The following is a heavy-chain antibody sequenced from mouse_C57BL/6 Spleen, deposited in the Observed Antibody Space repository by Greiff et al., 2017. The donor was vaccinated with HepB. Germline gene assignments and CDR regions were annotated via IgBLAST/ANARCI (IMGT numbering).Heavy chain of an antibody. CDR1: GFTFSDYG. CDR2: ISSGSSTI. D-gene: IGHD1-1*01. Sequence: DVKLVESGGGLVKPGGSLKLSCAASGFTFSDYGMHWVRQAPEKGLEWVAYISSGSSTIYYADTVKGRFTISRDNAKNTLFLQMTSLRSEDTAMYYCARDGGLLMDYWGQGTSVTVSS. J-gene: IGHJ4*01. V-gene: IGHV5-17*01. CDR3: ARDGGLLMDY.